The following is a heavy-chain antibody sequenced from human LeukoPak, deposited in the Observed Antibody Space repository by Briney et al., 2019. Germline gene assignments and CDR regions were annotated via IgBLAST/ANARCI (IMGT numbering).Heavy chain of an antibody. CDR1: GGSFSGYY. CDR3: ARGRYYFDSSGYDY. V-gene: IGHV4-34*01. D-gene: IGHD3-22*01. CDR2: IIHDGST. Sequence: SETLSLTCAVYGGSFSGYYWTWIRRPPGKGLEWIGEIIHDGSTNYNPSLKSRVTISVDTSKNHFSLKLRSMTAADTAVYYCARGRYYFDSSGYDYWAQGTLVTVSS. J-gene: IGHJ4*02.